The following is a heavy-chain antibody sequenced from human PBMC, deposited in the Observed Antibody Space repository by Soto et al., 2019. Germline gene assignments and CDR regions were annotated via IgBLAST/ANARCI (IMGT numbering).Heavy chain of an antibody. CDR3: AKDIKGPADYYYYGMDV. V-gene: IGHV3-43D*04. J-gene: IGHJ6*02. D-gene: IGHD6-25*01. CDR1: GFTFDDYA. CDR2: ISWDGGST. Sequence: GGSLRLSCAASGFTFDDYAMHWVRQAPGKGLEWVSLISWDGGSTCYADSVKGRFTISRDNSKNSLYLQMNSLRAEDTALYYCAKDIKGPADYYYYGMDVWGQGTTVTVSS.